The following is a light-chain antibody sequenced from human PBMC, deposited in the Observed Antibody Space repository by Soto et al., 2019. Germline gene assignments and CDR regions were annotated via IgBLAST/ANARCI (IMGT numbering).Light chain of an antibody. Sequence: EVVMTQSPCTLAVSPGERATLSCGAGQNVRSNLAWYQQKAGQAPRLLIYRTSNRATGIPDRSSGSGSGTDFTLTISRLAPEDFAVYWCQQYDSSPRTFGQGTKVDIK. CDR3: QQYDSSPRT. J-gene: IGKJ1*01. CDR2: RTS. CDR1: QNVRSN. V-gene: IGKV3-20*01.